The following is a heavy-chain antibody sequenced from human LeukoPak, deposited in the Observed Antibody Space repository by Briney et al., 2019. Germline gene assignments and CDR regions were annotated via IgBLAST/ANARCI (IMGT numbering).Heavy chain of an antibody. D-gene: IGHD5-18*01. Sequence: GGSLRLSCAASGFTFSGSAMHWVRQASGKGLEWVGRIRSKANSYATAYAASVKGRFTISRDDSKNTAYLQMNSLKTEDTAVYYCTRHADTAVVSLVWGKGTTVTVSS. CDR3: TRHADTAVVSLV. CDR2: IRSKANSYAT. J-gene: IGHJ6*04. CDR1: GFTFSGSA. V-gene: IGHV3-73*01.